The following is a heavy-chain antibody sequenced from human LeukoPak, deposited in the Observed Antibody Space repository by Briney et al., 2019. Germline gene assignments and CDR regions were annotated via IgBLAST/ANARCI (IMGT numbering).Heavy chain of an antibody. CDR3: ARDHNYGSDY. V-gene: IGHV3-23*01. Sequence: GGSLRLSCAASGFTFSNYAMSWVRQAPVKGLEWVSAIRGSGDSTYYADSVKGRFTISRDSAKNSLYLQMNSLRVEDTAVYYCARDHNYGSDYWGQGTLVTVSS. CDR2: IRGSGDST. D-gene: IGHD5-18*01. CDR1: GFTFSNYA. J-gene: IGHJ4*02.